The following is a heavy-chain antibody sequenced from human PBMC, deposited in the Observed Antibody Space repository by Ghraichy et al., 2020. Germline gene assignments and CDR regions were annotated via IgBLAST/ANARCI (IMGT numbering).Heavy chain of an antibody. CDR2: IIPILGIA. CDR1: GGTFSSYT. Sequence: SVKVSCKASGGTFSSYTISWVRQAPGQGLEWMGRIIPILGIANYAQKFQGRVTITADKSTSTAYMELSSLRSEDTAVYYCARERAVAGSYYYYGMDVWGQGTTVTVSS. V-gene: IGHV1-69*04. CDR3: ARERAVAGSYYYYGMDV. D-gene: IGHD6-19*01. J-gene: IGHJ6*02.